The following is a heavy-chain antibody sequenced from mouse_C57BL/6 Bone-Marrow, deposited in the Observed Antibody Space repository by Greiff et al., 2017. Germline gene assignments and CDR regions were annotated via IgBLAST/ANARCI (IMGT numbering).Heavy chain of an antibody. V-gene: IGHV1-50*01. Sequence: QVQLKQPGAELVKPGASVKLSCKASGYTFTSYWMQWVKQRPGQGLEWIGEIDPSDSYTNYNQKFKGKATLTVDTSSSTAYMQLSSLTSEDSAVYYCAILWFYAMDYWGQGTSVTVSS. CDR1: GYTFTSYW. D-gene: IGHD2-2*01. J-gene: IGHJ4*01. CDR2: IDPSDSYT. CDR3: AILWFYAMDY.